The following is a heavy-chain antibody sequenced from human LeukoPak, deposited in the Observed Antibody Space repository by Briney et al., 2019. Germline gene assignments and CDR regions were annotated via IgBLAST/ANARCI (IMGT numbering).Heavy chain of an antibody. V-gene: IGHV3-21*01. CDR3: ARGAIRRYFDWPTRFDY. D-gene: IGHD3-9*01. CDR2: IGSTGINT. J-gene: IGHJ4*02. Sequence: PGGSLRLSCAASGFSFSTYSMLWVRQAPGKGLEWVSSIGSTGINTHYAYSLKGRFTISRDYAKNSLYLQMNSLRAEDTAVYYCARGAIRRYFDWPTRFDYWGQGTLVTVSS. CDR1: GFSFSTYS.